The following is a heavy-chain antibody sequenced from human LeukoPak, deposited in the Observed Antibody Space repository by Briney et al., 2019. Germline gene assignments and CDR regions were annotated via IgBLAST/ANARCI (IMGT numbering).Heavy chain of an antibody. CDR1: GGTFSGYY. V-gene: IGHV4-34*01. Sequence: SETLSLTCAVYGGTFSGYYWSWIRQPPGKGLEWIGEINHSGSTNYNPSLKSRVTISVDTSKNQFSLKLSSVTAADTAVYYCARALYYYYDSSSTDPREYYFDYWGQGTLVTVSS. D-gene: IGHD3-22*01. J-gene: IGHJ4*02. CDR3: ARALYYYYDSSSTDPREYYFDY. CDR2: INHSGST.